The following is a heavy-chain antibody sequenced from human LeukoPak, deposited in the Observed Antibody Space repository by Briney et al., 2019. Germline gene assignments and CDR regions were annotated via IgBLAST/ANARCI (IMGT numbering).Heavy chain of an antibody. J-gene: IGHJ4*02. V-gene: IGHV3-23*01. Sequence: GGSLRLSCAASGFTFSNYAMTWVRQAPGKGLEWVSSISGSGGGTYYPDSVKGWFTISRDNSKNTLYLQMNSLRAEDTAVYYCAKGTTVVTHYFDYWGQGTLVTVSS. D-gene: IGHD4-23*01. CDR3: AKGTTVVTHYFDY. CDR1: GFTFSNYA. CDR2: ISGSGGGT.